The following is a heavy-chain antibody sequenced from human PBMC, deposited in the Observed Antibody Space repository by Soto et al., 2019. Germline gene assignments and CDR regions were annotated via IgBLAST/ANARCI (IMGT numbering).Heavy chain of an antibody. V-gene: IGHV1-3*01. CDR2: INAGNGNT. CDR1: GYTFTSYA. Sequence: ASVKVSCKASGYTFTSYAMHWVRQAPGQRLEWMGWINAGNGNTKYSQKFQGRVTITRDTSASTAYMELSSLRSEDTAVYYCARDRGAVAVTVYYFDYWGQGTLVTVSS. CDR3: ARDRGAVAVTVYYFDY. J-gene: IGHJ4*02. D-gene: IGHD6-19*01.